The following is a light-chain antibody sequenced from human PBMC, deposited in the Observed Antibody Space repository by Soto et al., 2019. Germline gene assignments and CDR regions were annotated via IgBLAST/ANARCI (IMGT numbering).Light chain of an antibody. J-gene: IGKJ1*01. V-gene: IGKV3-20*01. CDR2: AAT. CDR1: QSVADSY. Sequence: EVVLTQSPGTLCLSPGERATLSCTASQSVADSYLAWYQQKPGRAPRLLFYAATRRATGIPDRFSGSGSGTDFTLTISTLESDDSAVYYCHHFGSSPEMFGQGTKVE. CDR3: HHFGSSPEM.